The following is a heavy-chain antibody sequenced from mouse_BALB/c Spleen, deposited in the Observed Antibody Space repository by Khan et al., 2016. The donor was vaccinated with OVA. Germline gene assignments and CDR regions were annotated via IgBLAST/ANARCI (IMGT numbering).Heavy chain of an antibody. D-gene: IGHD1-2*01. CDR2: ISYSGST. CDR1: GYSITSGYG. CDR3: ARAARMKC. V-gene: IGHV3-2*02. J-gene: IGHJ2*01. Sequence: EVELVESGSGLVKPSQSLSLTCTVTGYSITSGYGWNWIRQFPGNKLEWMGYISYSGSTNYNPSLKSRISITRDTSKNQFFLQLNSVTTEDTATYYCARAARMKCWGRGTTLTVSS.